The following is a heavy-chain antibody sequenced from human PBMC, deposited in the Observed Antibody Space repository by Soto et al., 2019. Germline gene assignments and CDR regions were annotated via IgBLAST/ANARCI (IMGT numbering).Heavy chain of an antibody. V-gene: IGHV1-69*01. CDR3: ARDPRRITGTTSSEDVQH. J-gene: IGHJ1*01. Sequence: QAQLMQSGAEVKKPGSSVKVSCKASGGTFSGYAINWVRQAPGQGLEWMGGIIPLLGITDYGQKFQGRITIAADESTGTAYRDLRCLRSEDTAVYYCARDPRRITGTTSSEDVQHWGQGTLVSVSS. D-gene: IGHD1-1*01. CDR2: IIPLLGIT. CDR1: GGTFSGYA.